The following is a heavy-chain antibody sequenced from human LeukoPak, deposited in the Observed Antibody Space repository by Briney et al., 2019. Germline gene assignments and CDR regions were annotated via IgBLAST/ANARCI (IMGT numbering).Heavy chain of an antibody. J-gene: IGHJ6*03. CDR1: GGSFSGYY. CDR3: ARDSRVYDILTGSPFYYMDV. D-gene: IGHD3-9*01. V-gene: IGHV4-34*01. CDR2: INHSGST. Sequence: SETLSLTCAVYGGSFSGYYWSWIRQPPGKGLEWIGEINHSGSTNYNPSLKSRVTISVDTSKNQFSLKLSSVTAADTAVYYCARDSRVYDILTGSPFYYMDVWGKGTTVTISS.